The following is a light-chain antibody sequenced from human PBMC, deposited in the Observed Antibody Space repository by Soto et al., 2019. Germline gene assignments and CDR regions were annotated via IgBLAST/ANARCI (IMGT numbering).Light chain of an antibody. CDR2: EVS. V-gene: IGKV3-11*01. Sequence: EIVLTQSPATLSLSPGERATLSCRASQTVSISLAWYQQKPGQAPRLLIYEVSNRATGIPARFSGSGSGADFTLTISSLEPGDFALYYCQQHINWPLTFGGGTKVDIK. J-gene: IGKJ4*01. CDR3: QQHINWPLT. CDR1: QTVSIS.